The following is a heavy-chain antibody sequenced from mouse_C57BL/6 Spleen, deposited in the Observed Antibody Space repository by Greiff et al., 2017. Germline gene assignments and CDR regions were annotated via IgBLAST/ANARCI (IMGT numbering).Heavy chain of an antibody. CDR2: INPSTGGT. CDR3: ARGNYYGSRGAMDY. J-gene: IGHJ4*01. D-gene: IGHD1-1*01. CDR1: GYSFTGYY. V-gene: IGHV1-42*01. Sequence: VQLQQSGPELVKPGASVKISCKASGYSFTGYYMNWVKQSPEKSLEWIGEINPSTGGTTYNQKFKAKATLTVDKSSSTAYMQLKSLTSEDSAVYYCARGNYYGSRGAMDYWGQGTSVTVSS.